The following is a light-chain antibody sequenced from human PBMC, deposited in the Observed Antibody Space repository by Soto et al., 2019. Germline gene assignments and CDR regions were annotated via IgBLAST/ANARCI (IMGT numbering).Light chain of an antibody. CDR1: LSLSSY. Sequence: EVVLTQFPATLSLSPGDRAILSCRASLSLSSYFTWYQHKPGQAPRLLFYDVSNRATGIPARFSGSGSGTEFTLTISSLQSEDFAVYYCQQYNNWPPITFGQGTRLEIK. CDR2: DVS. V-gene: IGKV3-15*01. CDR3: QQYNNWPPIT. J-gene: IGKJ5*01.